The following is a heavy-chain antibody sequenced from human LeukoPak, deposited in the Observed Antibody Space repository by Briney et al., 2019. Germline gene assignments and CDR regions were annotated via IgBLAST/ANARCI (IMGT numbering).Heavy chain of an antibody. V-gene: IGHV1-2*06. Sequence: ASVKVSCKASGYTFTGYYMHWVRQAPGQGLEWMGRINPNSGGTNYAQKFQGRVTTTRDTSISTAYMELSRLRSEDTAVYYCAREGIRYDFVFYYWGQGTLVTVSS. CDR1: GYTFTGYY. J-gene: IGHJ4*02. D-gene: IGHD3-3*01. CDR3: AREGIRYDFVFYY. CDR2: INPNSGGT.